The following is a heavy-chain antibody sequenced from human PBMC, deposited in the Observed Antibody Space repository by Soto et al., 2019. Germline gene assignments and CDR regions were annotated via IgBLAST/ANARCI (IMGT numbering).Heavy chain of an antibody. CDR2: ISSSSSYT. J-gene: IGHJ4*02. CDR3: ARDCGGDCYLTDGPFDY. D-gene: IGHD2-21*02. Sequence: GGSLRLSCAAPGFTFSDYYMSWIRQAPGKGLEWVSYISSSSSYTNYADSVKGRFTISRDNAKNSLYLQMNSLRAEDTAVYYCARDCGGDCYLTDGPFDYWGQGTLVTVSS. V-gene: IGHV3-11*06. CDR1: GFTFSDYY.